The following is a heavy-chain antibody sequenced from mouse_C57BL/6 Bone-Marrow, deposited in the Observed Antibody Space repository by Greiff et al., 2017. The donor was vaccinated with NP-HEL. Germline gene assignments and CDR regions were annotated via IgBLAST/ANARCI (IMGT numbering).Heavy chain of an antibody. CDR3: ARSGALATTWFAY. CDR2: INPNNGGT. V-gene: IGHV1-22*01. CDR1: GYTFTDYN. Sequence: VQLQQSGPELVKPGASVKMSCKASGYTFTDYNMHWVKQSHGKSLEWIGYINPNNGGTSYNQKFKGKATLTVNKSSSTAYLDLRRLTSEDSAVYDSARSGALATTWFAYWGQGTLVTVSA. D-gene: IGHD1-1*01. J-gene: IGHJ3*01.